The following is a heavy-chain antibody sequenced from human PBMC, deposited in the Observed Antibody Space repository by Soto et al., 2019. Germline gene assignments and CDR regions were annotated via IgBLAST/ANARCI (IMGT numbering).Heavy chain of an antibody. V-gene: IGHV4-59*08. CDR1: GGSISSYY. J-gene: IGHJ4*02. D-gene: IGHD3-10*01. CDR3: ARHNYGSGSTYFDY. Sequence: QVQLQESGPGLVKPSETLSLTCTVSGGSISSYYWSWIRQPPGKGLEWIGYIYYSGSTNYNPSLKSRVTIPVDTSKIQFSLRLNAMTAADTAVYYCARHNYGSGSTYFDYWGQGTLVTVSS. CDR2: IYYSGST.